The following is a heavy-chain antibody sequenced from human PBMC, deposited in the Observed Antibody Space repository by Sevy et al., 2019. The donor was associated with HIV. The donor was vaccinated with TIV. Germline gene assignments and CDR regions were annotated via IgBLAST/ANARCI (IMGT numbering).Heavy chain of an antibody. CDR2: ISNSGANT. CDR1: GFTFTNYG. D-gene: IGHD6-19*01. J-gene: IGHJ4*02. CDR3: AKEWTLLSDWYGEFDY. V-gene: IGHV3-23*01. Sequence: GGSLRLSCAASGFTFTNYGMHWVRQAPGKGLEWDSGISNSGANTYYADSVRGRFTVSRNNYKNTVYLQLNSLRAEDTAIYYCAKEWTLLSDWYGEFDYWGQGTLVTVSS.